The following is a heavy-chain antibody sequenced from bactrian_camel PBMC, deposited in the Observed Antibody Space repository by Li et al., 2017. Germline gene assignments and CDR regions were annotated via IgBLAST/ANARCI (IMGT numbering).Heavy chain of an antibody. D-gene: IGHD4*01. CDR1: GFTFSSAA. CDR2: INSGGGST. Sequence: VQLVESGGGLVQPGGSLRLSCVASGFTFSSAAMTWVRQAPGKRLEWVSAINSGGGSTYYADSVKGRFTISRDNAKNTVYLQLDSLKTEDTAMYYCAKTGDGGTWGEYNYWGLGTQVTVS. CDR3: AKTGDGGTWGEYNY. V-gene: IGHV3S40*01. J-gene: IGHJ4*01.